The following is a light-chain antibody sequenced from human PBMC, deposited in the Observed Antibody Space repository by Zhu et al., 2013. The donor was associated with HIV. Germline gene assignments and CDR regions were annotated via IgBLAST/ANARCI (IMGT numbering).Light chain of an antibody. CDR3: QQLGKSPVT. CDR2: DAS. CDR1: QSVSTY. V-gene: IGKV3-11*01. Sequence: EIVLTQSPATLSLSPGERATLSCRASQSVSTYLAWYQQRPGQVPRLLIYDASTRATGIPARFSGAGSGTDFTLTISRLEPEDFAVYYCQQLGKSPVTFGQGTRLEIK. J-gene: IGKJ5*01.